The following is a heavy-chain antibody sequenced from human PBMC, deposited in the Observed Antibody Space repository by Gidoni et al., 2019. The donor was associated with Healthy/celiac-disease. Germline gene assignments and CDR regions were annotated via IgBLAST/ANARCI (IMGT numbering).Heavy chain of an antibody. CDR3: ARHLASLYGGNSG. CDR1: GCSLISSSYY. Sequence: QLQLQESGPGLVKPSETLSLTCTVSGCSLISSSYYWGWIRQPPGKGLEWIGSIYYSVSTYYNPSLKRRVTISVDTSNNQFSLKLSSVTAADPALYYCARHLASLYGGNSGWGQGTLVTVSS. J-gene: IGHJ4*02. V-gene: IGHV4-39*01. D-gene: IGHD4-17*01. CDR2: IYYSVST.